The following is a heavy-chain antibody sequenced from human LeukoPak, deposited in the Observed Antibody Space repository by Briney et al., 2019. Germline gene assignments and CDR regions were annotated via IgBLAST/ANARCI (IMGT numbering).Heavy chain of an antibody. J-gene: IGHJ4*02. D-gene: IGHD3-22*01. CDR3: ARAAIYYYDSSGYPNFDY. CDR1: GDSISSYY. Sequence: PSETLSLTCTVSGDSISSYYCSWIRQPPGKGQEWIGYIYYSGSTSYNPSLKSRVTISLDTSNNQFPLKLRSVTAADTAVYYCARAAIYYYDSSGYPNFDYWGQGTLVTVSS. CDR2: IYYSGST. V-gene: IGHV4-59*01.